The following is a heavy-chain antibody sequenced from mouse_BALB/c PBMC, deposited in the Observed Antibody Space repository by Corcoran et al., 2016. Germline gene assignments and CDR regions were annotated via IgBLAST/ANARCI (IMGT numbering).Heavy chain of an antibody. CDR3: ARTLYYGNYAWYFDV. CDR1: GYSFTGYY. D-gene: IGHD2-1*01. V-gene: IGHV1S34*01. J-gene: IGHJ1*01. Sequence: LVKTGASVKISCKASGYSFTGYYMHWVKQSHGKSLEWIGYISCYNGATSYNQKFKGKATFTVDTSSSTAYMQVNSLTSEDSAVYYCARTLYYGNYAWYFDVWGAGTMVTVSS. CDR2: ISCYNGAT.